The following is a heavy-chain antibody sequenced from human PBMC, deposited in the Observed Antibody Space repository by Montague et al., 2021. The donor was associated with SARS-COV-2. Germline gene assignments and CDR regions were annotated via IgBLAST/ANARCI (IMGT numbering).Heavy chain of an antibody. CDR1: GGSFSSYY. D-gene: IGHD3-3*01. Sequence: SETLSLTCAVYGGSFSSYYYTWVRQSPTQGLEWIGEIHHSGKPTYNPSVRRRVAISVNTSKNQFSLKFRSVTAADTAVYYCARDPWRITIFGVVTRYGMDVWGQGTTVTVSS. V-gene: IGHV4-34*01. CDR3: ARDPWRITIFGVVTRYGMDV. J-gene: IGHJ6*02. CDR2: IHHSGKP.